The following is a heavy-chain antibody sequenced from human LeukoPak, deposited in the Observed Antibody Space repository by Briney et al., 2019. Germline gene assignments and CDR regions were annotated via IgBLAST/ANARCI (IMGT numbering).Heavy chain of an antibody. J-gene: IGHJ4*02. V-gene: IGHV1-69*13. D-gene: IGHD3-16*02. CDR3: AREVGHYDYVWGSYRKPHTEDSLSVNYFDY. CDR1: GGTLSSYA. CDR2: IIPIFGTA. Sequence: SVKVSCKASGGTLSSYAISWVRQAPGQGLEWMGGIIPIFGTANYAQKFQGRVTITADESTSTAYMELSSLRSEDTAVYYCAREVGHYDYVWGSYRKPHTEDSLSVNYFDYWGQGTLVTVSS.